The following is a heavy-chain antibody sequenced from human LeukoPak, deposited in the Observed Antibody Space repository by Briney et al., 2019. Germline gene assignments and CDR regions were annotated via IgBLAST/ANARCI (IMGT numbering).Heavy chain of an antibody. J-gene: IGHJ3*02. Sequence: PGGSLRLSCVASGFTFSSLAISWVRQAPGKGLEWVSGISGGGGSTYYADSVKGRFTISRDNSKNTLYLQMNSLRAEDTAVYYCAKDLSWTPLIWGQGTMVTVSS. V-gene: IGHV3-23*01. CDR3: AKDLSWTPLI. CDR2: ISGGGGST. CDR1: GFTFSSLA. D-gene: IGHD6-13*01.